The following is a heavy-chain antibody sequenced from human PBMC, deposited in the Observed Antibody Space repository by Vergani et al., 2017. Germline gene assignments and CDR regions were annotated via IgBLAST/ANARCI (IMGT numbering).Heavy chain of an antibody. CDR3: ARDRDYGDYGAFDI. CDR2: VDPEDGET. V-gene: IGHV1-69-2*01. J-gene: IGHJ3*02. Sequence: EVQLVQSGAEVKKPGATMKISCKVSGYTFTDHYMHWVKQAPRKGLEWMGLVDPEDGETIYAEKFKGRVTIAADTSTDTAHLELSSLRSEDTAVYYCARDRDYGDYGAFDIWGQGTMVTVSS. CDR1: GYTFTDHY. D-gene: IGHD4-17*01.